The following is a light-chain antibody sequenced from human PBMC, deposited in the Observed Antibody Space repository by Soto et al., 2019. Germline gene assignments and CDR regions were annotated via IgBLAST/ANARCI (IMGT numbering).Light chain of an antibody. CDR2: AAS. CDR1: QSISNS. V-gene: IGKV1-39*01. Sequence: DIQMTQSPSSLSASVGDRVTITCRASQSISNSLNWYQQKPGNAPKVLIYAASNLQSGVPSKFSGSGSGTDFTLTINSLQPEDFAIYYCQQSSTTPYTFGQWTKVDIK. J-gene: IGKJ2*01. CDR3: QQSSTTPYT.